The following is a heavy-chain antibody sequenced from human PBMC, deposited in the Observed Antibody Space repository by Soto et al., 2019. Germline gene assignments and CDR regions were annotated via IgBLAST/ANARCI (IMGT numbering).Heavy chain of an antibody. J-gene: IGHJ4*02. CDR2: IIPMLGMS. CDR3: ATSYGSGSAHFDS. D-gene: IGHD3-10*01. V-gene: IGHV1-69*02. CDR1: GDIFSRST. Sequence: QVQQVQSGTAVTKPGSSVTVSCTASGDIFSRSTLSWVRQAPGQRLEWMGRIIPMLGMSNSALKFQGRLTISADTSTNKVYMHLNSLRSDDTAVYYCATSYGSGSAHFDSWGQGTLVTVSS.